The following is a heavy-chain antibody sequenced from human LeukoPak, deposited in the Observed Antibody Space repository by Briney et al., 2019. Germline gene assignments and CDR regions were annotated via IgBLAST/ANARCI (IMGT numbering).Heavy chain of an antibody. J-gene: IGHJ6*03. CDR2: ISSSSSTM. CDR1: GFTFSSCN. D-gene: IGHD5-18*01. CDR3: ATATEYTAMALYYYYYMDV. Sequence: GGSLRLSCAASGFTFSSCNMNWVRQAPGKGLEWVSYISSSSSTMYYADSVKGRFTISRDNAKNSLYLQMNSLRAEDTAVYYCATATEYTAMALYYYYYMDVWGKGTTVTVSS. V-gene: IGHV3-48*01.